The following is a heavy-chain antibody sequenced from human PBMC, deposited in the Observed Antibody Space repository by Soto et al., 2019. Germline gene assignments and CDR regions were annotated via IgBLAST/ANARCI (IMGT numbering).Heavy chain of an antibody. Sequence: LPETLSLTCAVSNYSISNDHYWGWIRQPPGKGLEWIGTIYHSGSSHNNPSLRGRLTISVDTSKNQFSLQLNSVTSADTAVYHCARVVHDSSGSYFDFWGRGTLVTVS. J-gene: IGHJ4*02. CDR2: IYHSGSS. V-gene: IGHV4-38-2*01. D-gene: IGHD3-22*01. CDR3: ARVVHDSSGSYFDF. CDR1: NYSISNDHY.